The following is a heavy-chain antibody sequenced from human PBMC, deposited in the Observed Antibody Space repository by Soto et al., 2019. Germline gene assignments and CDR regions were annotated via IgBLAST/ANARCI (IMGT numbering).Heavy chain of an antibody. D-gene: IGHD2-15*01. CDR1: GGSISSGGYY. CDR2: IYYSGST. J-gene: IGHJ4*02. CDR3: ARATAVVAATKAFDY. Sequence: QVQLQESGPGLVKPSQTLSLTCTVPGGSISSGGYYWSWIRQHPGKGLEWIGYIYYSGSTYYNPSLKSRVTISVDTSKNQFSLKLSSVTAADTAVYYCARATAVVAATKAFDYWGQGTLVTVSS. V-gene: IGHV4-31*03.